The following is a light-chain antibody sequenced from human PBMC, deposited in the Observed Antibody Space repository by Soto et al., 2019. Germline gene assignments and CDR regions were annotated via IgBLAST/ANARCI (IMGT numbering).Light chain of an antibody. V-gene: IGLV2-11*01. CDR3: CSYAGSYTFV. CDR2: GVS. Sequence: ALTQPRSVSGSPGQSVTISCTGTSSDVGGYNYVSWYQQHPGKAPKLMIYGVSKRPSGVPDRFSGSKSGNTASLTISGLQAEDEADYYCCSYAGSYTFVFGTGTKVTVL. CDR1: SSDVGGYNY. J-gene: IGLJ1*01.